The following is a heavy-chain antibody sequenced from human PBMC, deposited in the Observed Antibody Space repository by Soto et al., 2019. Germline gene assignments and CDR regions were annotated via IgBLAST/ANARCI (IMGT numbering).Heavy chain of an antibody. V-gene: IGHV1-46*01. CDR1: GYSFTNYC. D-gene: IGHD2-15*01. J-gene: IGHJ2*01. CDR2: INPRTGST. Sequence: QVPLVQSGADVTKPGTSVKVSCKAAGYSFTNYCMYWVRQAPGQGLEWRGMINPRTGSTRYAQKFQDRVSLTRDTSTTTVYMELSTLISDDTAVYYCARDGGLLTASWHYDLWGPGILVTVSS. CDR3: ARDGGLLTASWHYDL.